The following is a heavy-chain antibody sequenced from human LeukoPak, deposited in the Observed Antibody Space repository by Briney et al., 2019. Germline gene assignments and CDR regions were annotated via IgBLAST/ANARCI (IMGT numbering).Heavy chain of an antibody. J-gene: IGHJ3*02. Sequence: GGSLRLSCAASGFTFDDYSMNWVRQAPGKGLEWVSSISSSSSYIYYADSVKGRFTISRDNAKNSLYLQMNSLRAEDTAVYYCARDGGSSSSGVESHPGGYDAFDIWGQGTMVTVSS. D-gene: IGHD6-6*01. CDR1: GFTFDDYS. CDR2: ISSSSSYI. V-gene: IGHV3-21*01. CDR3: ARDGGSSSSGVESHPGGYDAFDI.